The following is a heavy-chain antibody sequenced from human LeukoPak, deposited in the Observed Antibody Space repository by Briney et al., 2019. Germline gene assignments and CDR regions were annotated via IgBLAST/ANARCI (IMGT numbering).Heavy chain of an antibody. CDR3: AGIMLSWREFDC. D-gene: IGHD1-26*01. J-gene: IGHJ4*02. CDR2: IYYSGST. Sequence: PSETLSLTCTVSGGSISNGDHYWSWIRQHPGKGLEWIGHIYYSGSTYYNPSLKSRGIISVETSKNQFSLRLSSVTAADTAVYYCAGIMLSWREFDCWGQGTLVTVSS. CDR1: GGSISNGDHY. V-gene: IGHV4-31*03.